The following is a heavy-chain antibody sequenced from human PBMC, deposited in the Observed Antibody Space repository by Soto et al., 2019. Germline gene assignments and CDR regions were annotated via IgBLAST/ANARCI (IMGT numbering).Heavy chain of an antibody. CDR1: GFTFSTYA. V-gene: IGHV3-23*01. J-gene: IGHJ4*02. CDR3: AKVFEGIVLVITSNFDY. D-gene: IGHD3-22*01. Sequence: EVQLLESGGGLVQPGGSLRLSCAASGFTFSTYAMSWVRQAPGKGLEWVSSISGSGTNTYYADSVKGRFTISRDNSKNXMYLQMNSLRAEDTAVYYCAKVFEGIVLVITSNFDYWGQGTLVTVSS. CDR2: ISGSGTNT.